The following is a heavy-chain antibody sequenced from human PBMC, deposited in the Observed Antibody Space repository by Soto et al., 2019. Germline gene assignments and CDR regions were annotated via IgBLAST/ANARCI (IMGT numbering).Heavy chain of an antibody. Sequence: ALRLSCTASGFTFSSYGMHWVRQAPGKGLELVAVIWFDGISKYYSDSVKGRFSISRSNSKNTLYLQMNSLRIDDTSVYYCARDPQDSDYYGLDXCGQGITVPFS. D-gene: IGHD2-15*01. CDR1: GFTFSSYG. V-gene: IGHV3-33*01. J-gene: IGHJ6*02. CDR2: IWFDGISK. CDR3: ARDPQDSDYYGLDX.